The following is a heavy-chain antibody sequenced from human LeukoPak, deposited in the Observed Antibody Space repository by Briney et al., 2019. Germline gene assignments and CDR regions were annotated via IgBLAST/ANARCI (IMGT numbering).Heavy chain of an antibody. D-gene: IGHD3-22*01. V-gene: IGHV1-8*03. Sequence: ASVKVSCKASGYTFTSYDINWVRQATGQGLEWMGWMNPNSGNTSYAQKYQGRVTITRNTSISTAYVELSSLRSEDTAVYYCAAATYYYDSSGYTNWFDPWGQGTLVTVSS. J-gene: IGHJ5*02. CDR3: AAATYYYDSSGYTNWFDP. CDR2: MNPNSGNT. CDR1: GYTFTSYD.